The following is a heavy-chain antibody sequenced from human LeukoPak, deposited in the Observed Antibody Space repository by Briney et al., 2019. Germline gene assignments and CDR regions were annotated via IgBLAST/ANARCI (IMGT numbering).Heavy chain of an antibody. CDR2: IVVGSGNT. J-gene: IGHJ6*02. D-gene: IGHD4-11*01. CDR1: GITFTSSA. Sequence: WASVKVSCKASGITFTSSAVQWVRQARGQRLEWIGWIVVGSGNTNYAQKFQERVTITRDMSTSTAYMELSSLRSEDTAVYYCAADAPATVTHTDYGMDVWAQGTTVTVSS. V-gene: IGHV1-58*01. CDR3: AADAPATVTHTDYGMDV.